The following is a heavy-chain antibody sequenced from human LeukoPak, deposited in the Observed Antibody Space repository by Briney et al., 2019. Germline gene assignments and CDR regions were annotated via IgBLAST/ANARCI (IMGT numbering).Heavy chain of an antibody. CDR3: ARGETIVVDRREGDGFDI. D-gene: IGHD2-15*01. Sequence: KTSETLSLTCVVSGYSISSDYYWVWIRQPPGKGLEWIGNVYQSGTTYSNPSLKSRVTMSVDTSKNQFSLKVNSVTAADTAVYYCARGETIVVDRREGDGFDIWGQGTLVTVSS. CDR1: GYSISSDYY. V-gene: IGHV4-38-2*01. J-gene: IGHJ3*02. CDR2: VYQSGTT.